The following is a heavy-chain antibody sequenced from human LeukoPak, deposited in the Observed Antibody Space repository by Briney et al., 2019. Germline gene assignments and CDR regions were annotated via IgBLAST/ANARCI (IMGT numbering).Heavy chain of an antibody. CDR2: ISSSSSYI. D-gene: IGHD1-26*01. CDR3: ASGSTDNWFDP. Sequence: GGSLRLSCAASGFTFSSYSMNWVRQAPGKGLEWVSSISSSSSYIYYADSVKGRFTISRDNAKNSLYLQMNSLRAEDTAVYYCASGSTDNWFDPWGQGTLVTVSS. V-gene: IGHV3-21*01. J-gene: IGHJ5*02. CDR1: GFTFSSYS.